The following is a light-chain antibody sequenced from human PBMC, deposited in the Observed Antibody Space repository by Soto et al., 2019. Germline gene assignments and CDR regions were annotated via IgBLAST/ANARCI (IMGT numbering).Light chain of an antibody. J-gene: IGKJ4*01. Sequence: IQMTQSPSSVSASVGDRATITCRASQGIRRWLDWYQQKPGKAPKLLIYAASNLQSGVPSRFSGSGSGTDFTLTISSLQPEDSATYYCQQADSFPLTFGGGTKVDIK. CDR1: QGIRRW. CDR2: AAS. V-gene: IGKV1-12*01. CDR3: QQADSFPLT.